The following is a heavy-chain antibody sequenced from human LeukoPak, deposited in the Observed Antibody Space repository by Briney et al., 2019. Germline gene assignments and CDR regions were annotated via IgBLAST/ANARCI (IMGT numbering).Heavy chain of an antibody. D-gene: IGHD5-18*01. J-gene: IGHJ4*02. CDR3: VHSYGFSYFDY. V-gene: IGHV3-30*04. CDR1: GFTFSSYA. Sequence: KPGGSLRLSCAASGFTFSSYAMHWVRQAPGKGLEWVAVISYDGSNKYYADSVKGRFTISRDNSKNTLYLQMYSLRAEDTAVYYCVHSYGFSYFDYWGQGTLVTVSS. CDR2: ISYDGSNK.